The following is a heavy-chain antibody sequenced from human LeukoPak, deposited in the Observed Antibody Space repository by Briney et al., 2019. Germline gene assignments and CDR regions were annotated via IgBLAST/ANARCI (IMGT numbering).Heavy chain of an antibody. V-gene: IGHV3-7*01. D-gene: IGHD5-18*01. J-gene: IGHJ4*02. CDR1: GFSFSRYW. CDR3: ARDTGGGYSCYDC. Sequence: GGSLRLSCAASGFSFSRYWMTWIRQAQGKGLEWVANIKQDGSEKYYVYSVKGRFTISRDNAKNSLYLQMNSLRAEDTAVYYCARDTGGGYSCYDCWGQGTLVTVSS. CDR2: IKQDGSEK.